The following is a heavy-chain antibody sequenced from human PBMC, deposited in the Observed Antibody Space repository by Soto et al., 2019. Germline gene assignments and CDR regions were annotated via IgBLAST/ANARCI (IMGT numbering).Heavy chain of an antibody. J-gene: IGHJ6*02. CDR2: IWYDGSNK. CDR1: GFTFSSYG. Sequence: HPGGSLRLSCAASGFTFSSYGMHWVRQAPGKGLEWVAVIWYDGSNKYYADSVKGRFTISRDNSKNTLYLQMNSLRAEDTAVYYCARPILYQHPGMDVWGQGTTVTVSS. CDR3: ARPILYQHPGMDV. D-gene: IGHD2-8*01. V-gene: IGHV3-33*01.